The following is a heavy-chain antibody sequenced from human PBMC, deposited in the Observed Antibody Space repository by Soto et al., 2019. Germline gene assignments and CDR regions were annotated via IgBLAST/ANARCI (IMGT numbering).Heavy chain of an antibody. V-gene: IGHV3-7*03. CDR2: IKQEGSEK. J-gene: IGHJ4*02. Sequence: GGSLRLSGAASGFILTSYWVTWVRQAPGKGLEWLASIKQEGSEKYYADSVKGRSTISRDSAKNSLNLQMNSLRAEDTAVYYCPGDSPYSGDHCYTGWAFDCCRQGFRGTVSS. CDR1: GFILTSYW. CDR3: PGDSPYSGDHCYTGWAFDC. D-gene: IGHD2-21*02.